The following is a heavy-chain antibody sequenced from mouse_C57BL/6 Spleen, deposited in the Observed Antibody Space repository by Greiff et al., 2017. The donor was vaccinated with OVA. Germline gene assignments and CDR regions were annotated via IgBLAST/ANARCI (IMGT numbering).Heavy chain of an antibody. J-gene: IGHJ2*01. V-gene: IGHV5-16*01. CDR1: GFTFSDYY. CDR3: ARDDTTGYFDY. D-gene: IGHD1-1*01. Sequence: EVQLVESEGGLVQPGSSVKLSCTASGFTFSDYYMAWVRQVPEKGLEWVANINYDGSSTYYLDSLKSRFIISRDNAKNILYLQMSSLKSEDTATYYCARDDTTGYFDYWGQGTTLTVSS. CDR2: INYDGSST.